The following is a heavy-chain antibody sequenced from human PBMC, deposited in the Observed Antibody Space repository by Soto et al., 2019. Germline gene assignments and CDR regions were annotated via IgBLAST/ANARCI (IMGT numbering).Heavy chain of an antibody. V-gene: IGHV3-15*01. CDR3: TTEMRDSSGWYWYFDL. CDR1: GFTFSNAW. J-gene: IGHJ2*01. Sequence: EVQLVESGGGLVKPGGSLRLSCAASGFTFSNAWMSCVRQAPGKGLEWVGRIKSKTDGGTTDYAAPVKGRFTISRDDSKNTLYLQMNSLKTEDTAVYYCTTEMRDSSGWYWYFDLWGRGTLVTVSS. CDR2: IKSKTDGGTT. D-gene: IGHD6-19*01.